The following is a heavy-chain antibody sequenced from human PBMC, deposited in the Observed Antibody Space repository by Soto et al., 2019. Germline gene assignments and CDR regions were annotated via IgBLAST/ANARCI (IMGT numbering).Heavy chain of an antibody. D-gene: IGHD5-18*01. V-gene: IGHV3-11*06. Sequence: GCSLRLSCAASGFTVRDQYMAGIRQAPGKGLEWISYINPTGTYTHYADSVKGRFSISRDNAEKSLYLQMNSLRPEDTALYFCARGHHSMDVWGQGATVTVS. CDR2: INPTGTYT. J-gene: IGHJ6*02. CDR1: GFTVRDQY. CDR3: ARGHHSMDV.